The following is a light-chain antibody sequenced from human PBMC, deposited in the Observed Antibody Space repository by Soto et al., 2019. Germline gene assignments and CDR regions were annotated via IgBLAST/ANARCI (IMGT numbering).Light chain of an antibody. CDR1: SSDVGGYNY. CDR3: SSYTSRSTYVL. CDR2: DVS. V-gene: IGLV2-14*01. Sequence: QSVLTQPASVSGSPGQSITISCTGTSSDVGGYNYVSWYQQHPGKAPKLMIYDVSNRPSGVYNRFSGSKSGNTASLTISGLQAADEADYYCSSYTSRSTYVLFGGGTKLPVL. J-gene: IGLJ2*01.